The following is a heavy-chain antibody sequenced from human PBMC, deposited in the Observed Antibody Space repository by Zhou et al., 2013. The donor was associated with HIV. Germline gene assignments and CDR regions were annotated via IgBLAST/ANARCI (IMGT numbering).Heavy chain of an antibody. CDR1: GASISSYY. CDR2: INTRWNS. Sequence: QVQLQESGPGLVKPSETLSLTCTVSGASISSYYWSWIRQPPGKGLEWIGYINTRWNSSYNSSLKSRVTISLDTSKNQFSLKLSSVTAADTAVYYCARDSLFGGNGMDVWGQ. D-gene: IGHD3-10*02. CDR3: ARDSLFGGNGMDV. V-gene: IGHV4-4*09. J-gene: IGHJ6*02.